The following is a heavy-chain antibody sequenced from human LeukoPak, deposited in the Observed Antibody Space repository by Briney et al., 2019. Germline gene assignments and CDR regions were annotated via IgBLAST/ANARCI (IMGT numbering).Heavy chain of an antibody. J-gene: IGHJ4*02. D-gene: IGHD3-10*01. V-gene: IGHV3-23*01. CDR2: ISGSGGST. CDR3: AKGSGNGYGSGPFDY. Sequence: GGSLRLSCAASGFTFSHYGMTWVRQAPGKGLEWVSAISGSGGSTYYAGSVKGRFTISRDNSKNTVSLQMSSLRAEDTALYYCAKGSGNGYGSGPFDYWGQGTLVTVSS. CDR1: GFTFSHYG.